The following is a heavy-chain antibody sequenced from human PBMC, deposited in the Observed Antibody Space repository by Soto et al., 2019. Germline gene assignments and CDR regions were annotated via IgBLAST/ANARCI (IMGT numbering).Heavy chain of an antibody. CDR1: GYTFTSYY. CDR3: ARLTGTLREGVDY. J-gene: IGHJ4*02. V-gene: IGHV1-46*03. CDR2: INPSGGST. D-gene: IGHD1-20*01. Sequence: ASVKGACKASGYTFTSYYMHCVRQAPGQGLEWMGIINPSGGSTSYAQKFQGRVTMTRDTSTSTVYMELSSLRSEDTAVYYCARLTGTLREGVDYWGQGTLVTVSS.